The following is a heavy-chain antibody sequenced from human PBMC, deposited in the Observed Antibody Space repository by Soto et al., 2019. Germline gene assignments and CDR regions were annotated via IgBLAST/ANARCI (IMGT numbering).Heavy chain of an antibody. V-gene: IGHV4-4*07. CDR2: IYTSASI. J-gene: IGHJ6*02. CDR1: GADINTYS. D-gene: IGHD6-19*01. Sequence: LSLTCSASGADINTYSWTWIRQPAGKGLEWTGRIYTSASINYNPSLKGRVTLSVDTSTNQVSLRLASVTAADTAIYYCARDREAGYNFYYGMDVWGQGTTVTVSS. CDR3: ARDREAGYNFYYGMDV.